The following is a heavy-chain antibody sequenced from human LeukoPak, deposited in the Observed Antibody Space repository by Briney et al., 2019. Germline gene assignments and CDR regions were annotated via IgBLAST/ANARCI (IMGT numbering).Heavy chain of an antibody. Sequence: PSETLSLTCAVYGGSFSGYYWSWIRQPPGKVLEWIGEINHSGSTNYNPSLKSRVTISVDTSKNQFSLKLSSVTAADTAVYYCARARSSIAARRGVYYYYYMDVWGKGTTVTVSS. V-gene: IGHV4-34*01. D-gene: IGHD6-6*01. J-gene: IGHJ6*03. CDR2: INHSGST. CDR3: ARARSSIAARRGVYYYYYMDV. CDR1: GGSFSGYY.